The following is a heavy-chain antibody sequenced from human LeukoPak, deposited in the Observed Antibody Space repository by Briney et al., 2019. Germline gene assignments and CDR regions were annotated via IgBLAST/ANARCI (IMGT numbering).Heavy chain of an antibody. CDR2: IIPIFGTA. CDR3: ARDFSSWYERPHTGFDY. CDR1: GGTFSIYA. D-gene: IGHD6-13*01. V-gene: IGHV1-69*01. Sequence: ASVKVSCTASGGTFSIYAISWVRQAPGQGLEWMGGIIPIFGTANYAQKFQGRVTITADESTSTAYMELSSLRSEDTAVYYCARDFSSWYERPHTGFDYWGQGTLVTVSS. J-gene: IGHJ4*02.